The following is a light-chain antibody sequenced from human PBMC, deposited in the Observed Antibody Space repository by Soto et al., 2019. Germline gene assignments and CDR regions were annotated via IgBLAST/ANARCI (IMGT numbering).Light chain of an antibody. CDR1: QSVHSD. CDR3: QQYTNWPPLT. V-gene: IGKV3-15*01. J-gene: IGKJ4*01. CDR2: DAS. Sequence: EIVMTQSPATLSVSPGEGATLSCRASQSVHSDLAWYQQKPGQAPRLLIYDASTRATGIPARFSGSGSGTEFTLPISSLQSEDVEVYYCQQYTNWPPLTFGGGTKVEI.